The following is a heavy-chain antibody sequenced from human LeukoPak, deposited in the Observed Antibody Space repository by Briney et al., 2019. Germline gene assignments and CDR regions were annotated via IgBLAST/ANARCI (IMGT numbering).Heavy chain of an antibody. Sequence: GGSLRLSCAASGFTFSSYWMHWVRQAPGKGLVWVSRINTDGSSTSYADSVKGRFTISRDNAKNTLYLQMNSLRTEDTAVYNCAKDLAATDPLPRTLGYWGQGSLVTVSS. CDR3: AKDLAATDPLPRTLGY. J-gene: IGHJ4*02. V-gene: IGHV3-74*01. CDR1: GFTFSSYW. D-gene: IGHD6-13*01. CDR2: INTDGSST.